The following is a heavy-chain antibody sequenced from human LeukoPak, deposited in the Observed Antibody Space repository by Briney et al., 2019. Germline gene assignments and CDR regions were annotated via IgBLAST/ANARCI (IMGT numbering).Heavy chain of an antibody. J-gene: IGHJ4*02. D-gene: IGHD2-15*01. CDR3: ASIYCSSVSCWYYFDY. Sequence: PSETPSLTCSGSGVSICSSSYYWGWTRQRQGKGVEWIGSTCYSGCTYYHPSLKSRVTISVDTSKNQFSLKLSLVTAADTALYYCASIYCSSVSCWYYFDYWGQGTLVTVSS. CDR2: TCYSGCT. CDR1: GVSICSSSYY. V-gene: IGHV4-39*01.